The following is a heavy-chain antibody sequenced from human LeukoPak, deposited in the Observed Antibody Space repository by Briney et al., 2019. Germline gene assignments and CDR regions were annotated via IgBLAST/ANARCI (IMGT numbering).Heavy chain of an antibody. CDR2: IYYSGST. CDR3: ASQQWEQRAFDY. CDR1: GGSISSSSYY. J-gene: IGHJ4*02. D-gene: IGHD1-26*01. Sequence: SETLSLTCTVSGGSISSSSYYWGWIRQPPGKGLEWIGGIYYSGSTYYNPSLKSRVTISVDTSKNQFSLKLSSVTAADTAVYYCASQQWEQRAFDYWGQGTLVTVSS. V-gene: IGHV4-39*01.